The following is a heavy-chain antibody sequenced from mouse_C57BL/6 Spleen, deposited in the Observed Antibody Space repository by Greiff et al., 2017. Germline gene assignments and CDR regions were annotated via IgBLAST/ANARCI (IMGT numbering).Heavy chain of an antibody. CDR1: GYSITSGYY. CDR2: ISYDGSN. J-gene: IGHJ1*03. V-gene: IGHV3-6*01. CDR3: ASRLGRERYFDV. D-gene: IGHD4-1*01. Sequence: DVQLVESGPGLVKPSQSLSLTCSVTGYSITSGYYWNWIRQFPGNKLEWMGYISYDGSNNYNPSLKNRISITRDPSTNQFFLQLNSVPTEDAATYYCASRLGRERYFDVWGTGTTVTVSS.